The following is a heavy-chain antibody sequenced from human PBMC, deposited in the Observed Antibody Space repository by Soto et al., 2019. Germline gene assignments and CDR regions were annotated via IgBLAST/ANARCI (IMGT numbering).Heavy chain of an antibody. Sequence: CWSASEYTFIYRDLHCIRQAPGQALEWMGWITPFNGNTNYAQKFQDRVTITRDRSMSTAYMELSSLRSEDTAMYYCASNGRYSSGWNYFDYWGQGTLVTVSS. J-gene: IGHJ4*02. CDR2: ITPFNGNT. D-gene: IGHD6-19*01. CDR1: EYTFIYRD. V-gene: IGHV1-45*02. CDR3: ASNGRYSSGWNYFDY.